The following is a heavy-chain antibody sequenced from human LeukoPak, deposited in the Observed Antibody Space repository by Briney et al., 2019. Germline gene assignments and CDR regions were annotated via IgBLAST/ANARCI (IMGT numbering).Heavy chain of an antibody. CDR3: VKDAGVAPGAFDI. CDR1: GFTFSSYG. J-gene: IGHJ3*02. V-gene: IGHV3-30*02. Sequence: GGSLRPSCAASGFTFSSYGMHWVRQAPGKGLEWVAFIRYDGSNKYYADSVKGRFTISRDNSKNTLYLQMNSLRAEDTAVYYCVKDAGVAPGAFDIWGQGTMVTVSS. CDR2: IRYDGSNK. D-gene: IGHD7-27*01.